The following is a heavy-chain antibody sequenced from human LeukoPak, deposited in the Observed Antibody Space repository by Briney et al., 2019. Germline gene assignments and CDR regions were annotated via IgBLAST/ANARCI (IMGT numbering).Heavy chain of an antibody. D-gene: IGHD4-17*01. J-gene: IGHJ2*01. V-gene: IGHV3-15*01. Sequence: PGGSLRLSCVASGFTFSDAWMSWVRQAPGKGLEWVGRIKSKTDGGTTDYGAPVKGRFTISRDDSKNTLNLQMNSLKTEDTAVYYCTTFGNYGIWYFDLWGRGTLVTVSS. CDR2: IKSKTDGGTT. CDR3: TTFGNYGIWYFDL. CDR1: GFTFSDAW.